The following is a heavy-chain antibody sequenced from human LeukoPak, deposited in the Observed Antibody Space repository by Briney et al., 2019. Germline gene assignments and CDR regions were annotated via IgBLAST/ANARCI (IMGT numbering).Heavy chain of an antibody. CDR2: IYYSGST. V-gene: IGHV4-31*03. Sequence: SETLSLTCTVSGGSISSGGYYWSWIRQHPGKGLEWIGYIYYSGSTYYNPSLKSRVTISVGTSKNQFSLKLSSVTAADTAVYYCASYGSGWYRSFDYWGQGTLVTVSS. CDR3: ASYGSGWYRSFDY. CDR1: GGSISSGGYY. J-gene: IGHJ4*02. D-gene: IGHD6-19*01.